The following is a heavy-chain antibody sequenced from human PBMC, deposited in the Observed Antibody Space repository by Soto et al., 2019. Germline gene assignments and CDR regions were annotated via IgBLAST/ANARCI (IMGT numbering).Heavy chain of an antibody. CDR1: GASMSSGGHS. D-gene: IGHD3-10*01. Sequence: SETLSLTCAVSGASMSSGGHSWSWIRQSPGKGLEWIGCTYATGKTYYNPSLRSRVTISVDTSNNLFSLNVTSVTAAHTAVYYCARAPPGPSPRWDVWGQGTTVTVSS. J-gene: IGHJ6*02. V-gene: IGHV4-30-2*06. CDR3: ARAPPGPSPRWDV. CDR2: TYATGKT.